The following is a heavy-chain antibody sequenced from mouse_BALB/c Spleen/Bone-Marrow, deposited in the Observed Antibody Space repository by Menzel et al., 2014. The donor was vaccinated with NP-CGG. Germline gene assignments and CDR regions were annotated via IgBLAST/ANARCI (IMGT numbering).Heavy chain of an antibody. CDR1: GYSITNDYA. CDR2: ISYSGST. D-gene: IGHD2-3*01. V-gene: IGHV3-2*02. CDR3: ARSNDGFPAWFAY. Sequence: EVKLLESGPGLVKPSQSLSLTCTVTGYSITNDYAWYWIRQFPGNKLEWMGYISYSGSTSYNPSLKSRISITRDTSKSQFFLQLNSVTTEDAATYYCARSNDGFPAWFAYWGQGTLVTVSA. J-gene: IGHJ3*01.